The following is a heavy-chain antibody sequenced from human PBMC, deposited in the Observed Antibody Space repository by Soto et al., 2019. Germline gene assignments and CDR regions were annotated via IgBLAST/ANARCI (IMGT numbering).Heavy chain of an antibody. CDR1: GLSLSNGRLG. CDR2: IFSNDDK. D-gene: IGHD2-2*01. J-gene: IGHJ5*02. Sequence: QVTLKESGPVLVKPTETLTLTCTVSGLSLSNGRLGVSWIRQPPGKALEWLAHIFSNDDKSYSTPLKSRLTIAKDTSRSQVVLTMTNMDPVDSATYYCALIKDCSRTDCYLASFDPWGQGTLVTVSS. CDR3: ALIKDCSRTDCYLASFDP. V-gene: IGHV2-26*01.